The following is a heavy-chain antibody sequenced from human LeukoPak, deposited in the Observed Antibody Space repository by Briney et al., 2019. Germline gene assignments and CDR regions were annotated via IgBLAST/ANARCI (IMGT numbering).Heavy chain of an antibody. V-gene: IGHV3-30*18. Sequence: PGGSLRLSCAASGFTFSSYGMHWVRQAPGKGLEWVAVISYDGSNKYYADSVKGRFTISRDNSKNTLYLQMNSLRAEDTAVYYCAKDSREGAFPRDYGDYYFDYWGRGTLVTVSS. CDR2: ISYDGSNK. CDR1: GFTFSSYG. J-gene: IGHJ4*02. CDR3: AKDSREGAFPRDYGDYYFDY. D-gene: IGHD4-17*01.